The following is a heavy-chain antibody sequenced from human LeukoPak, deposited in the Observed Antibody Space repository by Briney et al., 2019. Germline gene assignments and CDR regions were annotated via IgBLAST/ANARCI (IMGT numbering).Heavy chain of an antibody. CDR2: ISSSGSTI. V-gene: IGHV3-48*03. D-gene: IGHD1-1*01. CDR3: ARAKTKPYDAFDI. Sequence: GGSLRLSCAASGFTFSSSGMTWVRQAPGKGLEWVSYISSSGSTIYYADSVKGRFTISRDNAKNSLYLQMHSLTAEDTAAYYCARAKTKPYDAFDIWGQGTMVTVSS. CDR1: GFTFSSSG. J-gene: IGHJ3*02.